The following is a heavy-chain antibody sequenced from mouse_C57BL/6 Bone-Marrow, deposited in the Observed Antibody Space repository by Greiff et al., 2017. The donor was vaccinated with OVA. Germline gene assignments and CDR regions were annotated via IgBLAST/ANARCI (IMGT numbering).Heavy chain of an antibody. CDR2: INPSNGGT. CDR1: GYTFTDYY. CDR3: ARIYYDGSSPAWFAY. V-gene: IGHV1-19*01. D-gene: IGHD1-1*01. Sequence: VQLQQSGPVLVKPGASVKMSCKASGYTFTDYYMNWVKPSHGKSLEWIGVINPSNGGTSYNQKFKGKATLTVDKSSSTAYMELNSLTSEDSAVDYCARIYYDGSSPAWFAYWGQGTLVTVSA. J-gene: IGHJ3*01.